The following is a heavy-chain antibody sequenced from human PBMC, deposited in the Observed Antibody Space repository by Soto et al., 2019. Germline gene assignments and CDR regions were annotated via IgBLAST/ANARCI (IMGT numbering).Heavy chain of an antibody. Sequence: GGSLRLSCAASGFTFSGSAMHWVRQASGKGLGWVGRIRSKANSYATAYAASVKGRFTISRDDSKNTAYLQMNSLKTEDTAVYYCTRALSSGLDYWGQGTLVTVSS. D-gene: IGHD6-19*01. CDR3: TRALSSGLDY. CDR2: IRSKANSYAT. J-gene: IGHJ4*02. V-gene: IGHV3-73*01. CDR1: GFTFSGSA.